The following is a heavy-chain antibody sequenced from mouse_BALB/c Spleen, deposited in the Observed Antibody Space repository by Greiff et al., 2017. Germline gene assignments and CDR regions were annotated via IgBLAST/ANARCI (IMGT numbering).Heavy chain of an antibody. V-gene: IGHV5-17*02. J-gene: IGHJ3*01. CDR2: ISSGSSTI. CDR1: GFTFSSFG. D-gene: IGHD1-1*01. CDR3: ASGSSSWFAY. Sequence: DVMLVESGGGLVQPGGSRKLSCAASGFTFSSFGMHWVRQAPEKGLEWVAYISSGSSTIYYADTVKGRFTISRDNPKNTLFLQMTSLRSEDTAMYYCASGSSSWFAYWGQGTLVTVSA.